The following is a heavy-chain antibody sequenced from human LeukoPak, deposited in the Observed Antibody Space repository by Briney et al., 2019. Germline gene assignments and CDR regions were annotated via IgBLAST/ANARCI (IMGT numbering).Heavy chain of an antibody. J-gene: IGHJ6*02. D-gene: IGHD6-19*01. CDR2: IYYSGST. V-gene: IGHV4-59*01. CDR3: ARAPVAVAGTDYYYYGMDV. CDR1: GGSISSYY. Sequence: SETLSLTCTVSGGSISSYYCSWVRQPPGKGLDWIGYIYYSGSTNYNPSLKSRVTISVDTSKNQFSLKLSSVTAADTAVYYCARAPVAVAGTDYYYYGMDVWGQGTTVTVSS.